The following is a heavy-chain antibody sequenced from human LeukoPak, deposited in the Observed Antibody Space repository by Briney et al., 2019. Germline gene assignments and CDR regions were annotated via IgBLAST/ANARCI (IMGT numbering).Heavy chain of an antibody. Sequence: SETLSLTCTVSGGSISSSSYYWGWIRQPPGKGLEWIGYIYYSGSTNYNPSLKSRVTISVDTSKNQFSLKLSSVTAADTAVYYCARVDGDYGEVVVDYWGQGTLVTVSS. D-gene: IGHD4-17*01. CDR2: IYYSGST. J-gene: IGHJ4*02. CDR3: ARVDGDYGEVVVDY. V-gene: IGHV4-61*05. CDR1: GGSISSSSYY.